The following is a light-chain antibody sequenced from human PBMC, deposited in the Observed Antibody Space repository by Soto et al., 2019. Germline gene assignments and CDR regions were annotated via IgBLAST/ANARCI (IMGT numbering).Light chain of an antibody. J-gene: IGLJ3*02. V-gene: IGLV2-11*01. CDR1: SSDVGGYNY. CDR2: DVS. Sequence: QSALTQPRSVSGSPRQSVTISCTGTSSDVGGYNYVSWYQQHPGEAPKVMIYDVSERPSGVPDRFSGSKSGNTASLTISGLQAEDEADYYCCSYAGRYTWVFGGGTQLTVL. CDR3: CSYAGRYTWV.